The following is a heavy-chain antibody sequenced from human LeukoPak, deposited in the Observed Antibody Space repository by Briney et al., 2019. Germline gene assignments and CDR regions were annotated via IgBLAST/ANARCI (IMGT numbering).Heavy chain of an antibody. D-gene: IGHD3-10*01. J-gene: IGHJ5*02. Sequence: GGSLRVSCADSGFRSSSFWVCGVRQDPGKGLVWVSRIKSDASSSYYADSVKGRFRISRDNTNNTLYLQMNSLRAEDTAVYYCAKGYGDWFDPWGQGTLVTVSS. CDR3: AKGYGDWFDP. V-gene: IGHV3-74*01. CDR1: GFRSSSFW. CDR2: IKSDASSS.